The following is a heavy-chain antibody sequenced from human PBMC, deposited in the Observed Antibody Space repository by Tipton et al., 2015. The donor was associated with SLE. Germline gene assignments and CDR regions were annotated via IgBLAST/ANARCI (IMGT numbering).Heavy chain of an antibody. CDR1: GFTFSSYW. V-gene: IGHV3-74*01. J-gene: IGHJ6*02. CDR2: INSDGSTT. D-gene: IGHD2-2*01. Sequence: SLRLSCAVSGFTFSSYWMHWVRQAPGKGLVWVSHINSDGSTTSYADSVKGRFTISRDNAKNTLYLQMNSLRAEDTAVYFCAREVVVPAAIRDSYIMAVWGQGTSVTVSS. CDR3: AREVVVPAAIRDSYIMAV.